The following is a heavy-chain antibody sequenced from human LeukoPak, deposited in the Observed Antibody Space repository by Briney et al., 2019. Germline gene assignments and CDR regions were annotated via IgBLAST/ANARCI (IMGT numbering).Heavy chain of an antibody. CDR2: IKQDGSEK. V-gene: IGHV3-7*03. CDR1: GFTFSSYW. Sequence: GGSLRLSCAASGFTFSSYWMSWVRQAPGKGLEWVANIKQDGSEKYYVDSVKGRFTISRDNAKNSLYLQMNSLRAEDTAMYYCAREGYYGSGSYSYYFDYWGQGTLVTVSS. CDR3: AREGYYGSGSYSYYFDY. J-gene: IGHJ4*02. D-gene: IGHD3-10*01.